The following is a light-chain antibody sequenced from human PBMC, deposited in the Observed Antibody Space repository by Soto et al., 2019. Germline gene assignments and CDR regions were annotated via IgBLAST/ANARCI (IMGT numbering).Light chain of an antibody. J-gene: IGKJ1*01. CDR1: QSVLYSSNNKDY. CDR3: QQYNTYRT. Sequence: DIVMTQSPDSLAVSLGERVTINCRSSQSVLYSSNNKDYLAWYQQKPGQPPKLLIYWASTRELGVPDRFSGSGSGTDFTLTISSLLAEDVAVYYCQQYNTYRTFGQGTKVEIK. V-gene: IGKV4-1*01. CDR2: WAS.